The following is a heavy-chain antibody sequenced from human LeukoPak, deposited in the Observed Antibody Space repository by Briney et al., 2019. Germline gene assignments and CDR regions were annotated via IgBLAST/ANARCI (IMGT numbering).Heavy chain of an antibody. CDR3: ARVRCTSCYARFDY. V-gene: IGHV3-21*01. CDR2: ISSSSSYI. CDR1: GFTFSSYS. Sequence: GGSLRLSCAASGFTFSSYSMNWVRQAPGKGLEWVSSISSSSSYIYYADSVKGRFTISRDNAKNSLYLQMNSLRAEDTAVYYCARVRCTSCYARFDYWGQGTLVTVSS. J-gene: IGHJ4*02. D-gene: IGHD2-2*01.